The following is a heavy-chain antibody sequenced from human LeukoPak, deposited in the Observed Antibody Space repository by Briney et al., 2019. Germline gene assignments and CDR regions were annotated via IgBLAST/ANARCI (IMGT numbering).Heavy chain of an antibody. Sequence: GGSLRLSCAASGFTFSSYAMHWVRQAPGKGLEWVAVTSYDGRDKYYAGSVKGRFTIARDNSKNTLYLQMNSLRVDDTAVYYCARAPPGRKGYNPYYFDYWGQGTRVTVSS. V-gene: IGHV3-30*04. CDR1: GFTFSSYA. J-gene: IGHJ4*02. CDR3: ARAPPGRKGYNPYYFDY. CDR2: TSYDGRDK. D-gene: IGHD5-24*01.